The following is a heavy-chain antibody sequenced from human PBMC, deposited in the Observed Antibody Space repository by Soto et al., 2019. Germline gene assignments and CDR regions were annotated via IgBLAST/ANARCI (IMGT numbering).Heavy chain of an antibody. J-gene: IGHJ5*02. CDR3: ARDNSRHSSSWHGDSLGAPRWFDP. V-gene: IGHV4-31*03. CDR1: GGSISSGGYY. Sequence: SETLSLTCTVSGGSISSGGYYWSWIRQHPGKGLEWIGYIYYSGSTYYNPSLKSRVTISVDTSKNQFSLKLSSVTAADTAVYYCARDNSRHSSSWHGDSLGAPRWFDPWGQGTLVTVSS. D-gene: IGHD6-13*01. CDR2: IYYSGST.